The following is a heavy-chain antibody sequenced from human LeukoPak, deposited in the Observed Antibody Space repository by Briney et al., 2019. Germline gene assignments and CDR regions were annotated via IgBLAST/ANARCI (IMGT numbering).Heavy chain of an antibody. CDR2: ISSSSSYI. J-gene: IGHJ5*02. V-gene: IGHV3-21*01. CDR3: ARGIAAAGTWFDP. D-gene: IGHD6-13*01. Sequence: GGSLRLSRAASGFTFSSYSMNWVRQAPGKGLEWVSSISSSSSYIYYADSVKGRFTISRDNAKNSLYLQMNSLRAEDTAVYYCARGIAAAGTWFDPWGQGTLVTVSS. CDR1: GFTFSSYS.